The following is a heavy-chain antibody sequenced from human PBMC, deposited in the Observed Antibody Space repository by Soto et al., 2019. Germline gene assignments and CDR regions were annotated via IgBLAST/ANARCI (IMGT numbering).Heavy chain of an antibody. V-gene: IGHV3-23*01. D-gene: IGHD3-10*01. CDR1: GFTFSSYA. CDR3: AEDRQPRMVRGVIIAY. J-gene: IGHJ4*02. Sequence: GGSLRLSCAASGFTFSSYAMSWVRQAPGKGLEWVSAISGSGGSTYYADSVKGRFTISRDNSKSTLYLQMNSLRAEDTAVYYCAEDRQPRMVRGVIIAYWGQGTLVTVSS. CDR2: ISGSGGST.